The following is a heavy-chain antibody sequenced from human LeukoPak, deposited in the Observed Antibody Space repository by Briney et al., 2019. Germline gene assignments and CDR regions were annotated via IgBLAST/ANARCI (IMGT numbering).Heavy chain of an antibody. CDR1: GFTFSSYA. CDR3: ARYCSGGSCWDY. CDR2: ISSTGGNT. D-gene: IGHD2-15*01. Sequence: GGSLRLSCAASGFTFSSYAMNWVRQAPGKGLEWVSFISSTGGNTDYADSVKGRFTISRDNSKNTLYLQMSSLRAEDTAVYYCARYCSGGSCWDYWGQGTLVTVSS. J-gene: IGHJ4*02. V-gene: IGHV3-23*01.